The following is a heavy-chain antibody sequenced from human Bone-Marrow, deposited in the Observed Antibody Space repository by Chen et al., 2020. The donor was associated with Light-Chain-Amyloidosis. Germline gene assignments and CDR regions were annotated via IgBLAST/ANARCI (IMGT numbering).Heavy chain of an antibody. Sequence: EVQLEQSGPEVKKPGESLKISCKGSGYTFPNYWIGWVRQMPGKGLEWMEVIYPDDSDARYSPSFEGQVTISADKSITTAYLQWRSLKASDTAMYYCARRRDGYNFDYWCQGTLVTVSS. V-gene: IGHV5-51*01. CDR2: IYPDDSDA. J-gene: IGHJ4*02. CDR1: GYTFPNYW. D-gene: IGHD5-12*01. CDR3: ARRRDGYNFDY.